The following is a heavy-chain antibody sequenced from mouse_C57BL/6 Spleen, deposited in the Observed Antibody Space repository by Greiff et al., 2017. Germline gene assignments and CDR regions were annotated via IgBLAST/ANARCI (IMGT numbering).Heavy chain of an antibody. V-gene: IGHV1-66*01. CDR1: GYSFTSYY. CDR2: IYPGSGNT. D-gene: IGHD2-5*01. CDR3: AGDSNYPWFAY. J-gene: IGHJ3*01. Sequence: QVQLQQSGPELVKPGASVKISCKASGYSFTSYYIPWVKQRPGQGLEWIGWIYPGSGNTKYNEKFKGKATLTADTSSSTAYMQLSSLTSEDSAVYYCAGDSNYPWFAYWGQGTLVTVSA.